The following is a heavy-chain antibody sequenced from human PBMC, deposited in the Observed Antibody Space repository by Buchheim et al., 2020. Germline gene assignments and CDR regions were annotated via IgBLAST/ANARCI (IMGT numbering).Heavy chain of an antibody. D-gene: IGHD1-7*01. CDR1: GFTFSIFA. CDR2: ISGSGDTT. Sequence: EVQLLESGGGLVQPGGSLRLSCAASGFTFSIFAMSWVRQAPGEGLEWVSTISGSGDTTYYAESVKGRFTMSRDHSKTTVYLQMNSLRAEDTALYYCTRDRITGTTGWFDPWGQGTL. V-gene: IGHV3-23*01. J-gene: IGHJ5*02. CDR3: TRDRITGTTGWFDP.